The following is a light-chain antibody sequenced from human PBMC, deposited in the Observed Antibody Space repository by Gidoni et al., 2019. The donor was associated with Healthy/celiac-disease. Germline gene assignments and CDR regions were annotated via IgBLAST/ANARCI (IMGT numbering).Light chain of an antibody. J-gene: IGKJ4*01. CDR2: WAS. CDR1: QSVLYSSNNKND. CDR3: QQYYSTPLT. V-gene: IGKV4-1*01. Sequence: DIVMTPSPDSLSVSLGERATIKCNSSQSVLYSSNNKNDLDWYQQKPGQPPKLLIYWASTREYGVPDRFSGSGSGTDFTLTISSLQAEDVAVSYCQQYYSTPLTFXGXTKVEIK.